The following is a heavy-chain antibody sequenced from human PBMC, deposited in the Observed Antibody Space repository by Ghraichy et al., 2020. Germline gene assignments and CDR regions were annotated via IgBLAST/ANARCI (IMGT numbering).Heavy chain of an antibody. J-gene: IGHJ4*02. CDR2: IRSKAYGGTT. D-gene: IGHD4-17*01. CDR3: TRPTDYGDNDY. CDR1: GFTFGDYA. V-gene: IGHV3-49*03. Sequence: GGSLRLSCTASGFTFGDYAMSWFRQAPGKGLEWVGFIRSKAYGGTTEYAASVKGRFTISRDDSKSIAYLQMNSLKTEDTAVYYCTRPTDYGDNDYWGQGTLVTVSS.